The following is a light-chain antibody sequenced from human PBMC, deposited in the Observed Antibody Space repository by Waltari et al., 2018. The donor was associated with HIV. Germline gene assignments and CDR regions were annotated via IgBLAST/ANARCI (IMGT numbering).Light chain of an antibody. J-gene: IGKJ3*01. V-gene: IGKV3-20*01. CDR2: GAS. Sequence: ELVLTQSPGNLSLSPGERATIPCRASQSVSNNYLAWYQQKPGQAPRRLIDGASSRATGIPDRFSCSGSGTDFTLTISRLEPEDFAVYYCQQYGGSSFTFGPGTKVDIK. CDR3: QQYGGSSFT. CDR1: QSVSNNY.